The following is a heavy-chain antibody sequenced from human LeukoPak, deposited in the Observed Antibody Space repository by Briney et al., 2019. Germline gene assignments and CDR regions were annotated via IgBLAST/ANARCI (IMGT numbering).Heavy chain of an antibody. D-gene: IGHD5-18*01. Sequence: TGGSLRVSCAASGFTFSSYSRNWVRQAPGKGLEWVSSISSSSSYIYYADSVKGRFTISRDNAKNSLYLQMNSLRAEDTAVYYCARDRGYSYGCDYWGQGTLVTVSS. CDR1: GFTFSSYS. CDR3: ARDRGYSYGCDY. CDR2: ISSSSSYI. V-gene: IGHV3-21*01. J-gene: IGHJ4*02.